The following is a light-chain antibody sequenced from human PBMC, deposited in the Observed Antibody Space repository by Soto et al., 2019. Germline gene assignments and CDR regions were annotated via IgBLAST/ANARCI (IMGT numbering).Light chain of an antibody. Sequence: QSVLTQPASVSGSPGQSITISCTGTSSDVGSYSLVSWYQQHPGKAPKLMIYEVSKRPSGVSNRFSASKSGNTASLTISGRQAEDEADYYCCSYAGRTTLHVVRSATKLTV. CDR3: CSYAGRTTLHV. CDR2: EVS. J-gene: IGLJ1*01. V-gene: IGLV2-23*02. CDR1: SSDVGSYSL.